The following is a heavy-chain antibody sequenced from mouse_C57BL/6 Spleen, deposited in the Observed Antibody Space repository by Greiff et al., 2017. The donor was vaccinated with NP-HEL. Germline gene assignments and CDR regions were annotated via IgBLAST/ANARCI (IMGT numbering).Heavy chain of an antibody. V-gene: IGHV14-2*01. J-gene: IGHJ3*01. CDR2: IDPEDGET. CDR1: GFNIKDYY. Sequence: EVQLLQSGAVLVKPGASVKLSCTASGFNIKDYYMHWVKQRTEQGLEWIGRIDPEDGETKYAPTFQGKATITADTSTNTAYLQLTSLTSEDTAVDNCSRGVAAPACWGKAVLVSVS. CDR3: SRGVAAPAC. D-gene: IGHD1-1*02.